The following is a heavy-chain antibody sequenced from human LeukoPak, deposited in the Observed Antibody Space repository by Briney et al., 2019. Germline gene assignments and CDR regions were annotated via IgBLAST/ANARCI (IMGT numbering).Heavy chain of an antibody. CDR3: TTLPSRNSGWSSSY. V-gene: IGHV3-15*01. J-gene: IGHJ4*02. CDR2: IKSKTDGGTT. Sequence: PGGSLRLSCAASGFTFSNAWMNWVRQAPGKGLEWVGRIKSKTDGGTTDYAAPVKGRFTISRDDSKNTLYLQMNSLKTEDTAVYYCTTLPSRNSGWSSSYWGQGTLVTVSS. D-gene: IGHD6-19*01. CDR1: GFTFSNAW.